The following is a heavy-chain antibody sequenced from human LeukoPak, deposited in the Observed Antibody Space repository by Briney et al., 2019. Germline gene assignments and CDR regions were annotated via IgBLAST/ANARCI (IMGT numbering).Heavy chain of an antibody. CDR2: ISYDGSNK. J-gene: IGHJ4*02. Sequence: GRSLRLSCAASGFTFSSYAMHWVRQAPGKGLEWVAVISYDGSNKYYADSVKGRFTISRDNSKNTLYLQMNSLRAEDTAVYYCARDTDDYGGNRLDYWGQGTLVTVSS. D-gene: IGHD4-23*01. CDR3: ARDTDDYGGNRLDY. V-gene: IGHV3-30*04. CDR1: GFTFSSYA.